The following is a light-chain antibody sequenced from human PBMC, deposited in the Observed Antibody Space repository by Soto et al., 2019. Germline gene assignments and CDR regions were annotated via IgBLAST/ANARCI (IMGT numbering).Light chain of an antibody. CDR3: HQYYSYPHT. Sequence: AIRMTQAPSSFSASTGDRVTITCRASQGISSYLAWYPQKPGKAPKLLIYAASTLQSGVPSRFTGSGSGTDFTLPVTCLQSADFATYYCHQYYSYPHTFGGGTKVEIK. J-gene: IGKJ4*01. V-gene: IGKV1-8*01. CDR1: QGISSY. CDR2: AAS.